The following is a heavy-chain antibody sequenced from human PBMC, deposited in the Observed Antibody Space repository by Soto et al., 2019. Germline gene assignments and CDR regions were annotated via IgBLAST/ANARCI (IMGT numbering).Heavy chain of an antibody. CDR2: ISYDGSNK. CDR3: ARDEWAVAGESYYYYYYGMDV. CDR1: GFTFSSYA. J-gene: IGHJ6*02. Sequence: GGSLRLSCAASGFTFSSYAMHWVRQAPGKGLEWVAVISYDGSNKYYADSVKGRFTITRDNSKNTLYLQMNSLRAEDTAVYYCARDEWAVAGESYYYYYYGMDVWGQGTPVTVSS. D-gene: IGHD6-19*01. V-gene: IGHV3-30-3*01.